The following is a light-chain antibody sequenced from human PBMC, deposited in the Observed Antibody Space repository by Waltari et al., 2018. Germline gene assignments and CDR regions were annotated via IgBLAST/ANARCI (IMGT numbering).Light chain of an antibody. J-gene: IGKJ4*01. CDR3: QQYDGEVVT. V-gene: IGKV3-20*01. CDR1: QSVTSIS. CDR2: GTS. Sequence: DIVLSQSPGTLSLSPGDRATLSGRASQSVTSISLTWYQQKLGQAPRLLIYGTSSRATGIPDRFSGSGSGTDFTLTISRLEPEDFAVYYCQQYDGEVVTFGGGTKVEI.